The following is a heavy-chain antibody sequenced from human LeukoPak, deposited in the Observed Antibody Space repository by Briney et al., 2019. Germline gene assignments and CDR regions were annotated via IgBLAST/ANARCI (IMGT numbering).Heavy chain of an antibody. J-gene: IGHJ3*02. Sequence: PSETLSLTCTVSGGSIRSSYWSWIRQPPGKGLEWIGHIHYSGSTNYNPSLKSRVAISVDTSKNQFSLKLSSVTAADTAVYYCARRVWATTISRDAFDIWGQGTMVIVSS. CDR1: GGSIRSSY. CDR3: ARRVWATTISRDAFDI. CDR2: IHYSGST. V-gene: IGHV4-59*01. D-gene: IGHD1-26*01.